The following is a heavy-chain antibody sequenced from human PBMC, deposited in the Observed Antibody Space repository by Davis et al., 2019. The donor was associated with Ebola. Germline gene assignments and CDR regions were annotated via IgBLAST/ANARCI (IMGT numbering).Heavy chain of an antibody. D-gene: IGHD6-19*01. CDR1: GFTFRSYA. CDR2: IGGSGGST. V-gene: IGHV3-23*01. Sequence: GGSLRLSCAASGFTFRSYAMNWVRQAPGKGLEWVSAIGGSGGSTYYADSVKGRFTISRDNSKNTLYLQMNSLRAEDTAVYYCAKVQWLAVAGTAYYFDYWGQGTLVTVSS. CDR3: AKVQWLAVAGTAYYFDY. J-gene: IGHJ4*02.